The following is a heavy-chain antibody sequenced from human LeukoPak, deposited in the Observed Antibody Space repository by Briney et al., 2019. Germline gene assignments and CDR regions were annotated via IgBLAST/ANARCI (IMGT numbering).Heavy chain of an antibody. J-gene: IGHJ3*02. Sequence: ASVKVSCKASGGTFSSYAISWVRQAPGQGLEWMGWISAYNGNTNYAQKLQGRVTMTTDTSTSTAYMELRSLRSDDTAVYYCAVVGATTGAFDIWGQGTMVTVSS. CDR2: ISAYNGNT. D-gene: IGHD1-26*01. V-gene: IGHV1-18*01. CDR1: GGTFSSYA. CDR3: AVVGATTGAFDI.